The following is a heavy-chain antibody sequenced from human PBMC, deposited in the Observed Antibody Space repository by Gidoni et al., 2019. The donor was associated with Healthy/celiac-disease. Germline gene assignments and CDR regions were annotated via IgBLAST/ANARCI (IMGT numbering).Heavy chain of an antibody. CDR2: ISSSSSTI. D-gene: IGHD3-10*01. J-gene: IGHJ4*02. V-gene: IGHV3-48*01. CDR1: GFTFSSYS. Sequence: EVQLVESGGGLVQPGGSLRLSCAASGFTFSSYSMNWVRQAPGKGLEWVSYISSSSSTIYYADSVKGRFTISRDNAKNSLYLQMNSLRAEDTAVYYCARDYEGWDYGSSGYWGQGTLVTVSS. CDR3: ARDYEGWDYGSSGY.